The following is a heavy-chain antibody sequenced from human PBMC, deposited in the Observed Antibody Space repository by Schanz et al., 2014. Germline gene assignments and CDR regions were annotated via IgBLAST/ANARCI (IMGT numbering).Heavy chain of an antibody. Sequence: DVQLLESGGGLVQPGGSLRLSCEASEFTFSSYNMNWVRQAPGKGLEWVSSISSSGSYIHYADSVKGRFTISRDNAKNSLFLQMNRLRAEDTALYYCAIIGVMVAVAGTRADYWGQGTLVTVSS. CDR1: EFTFSSYN. V-gene: IGHV3-21*01. J-gene: IGHJ4*02. CDR3: AIIGVMVAVAGTRADY. D-gene: IGHD6-19*01. CDR2: ISSSGSYI.